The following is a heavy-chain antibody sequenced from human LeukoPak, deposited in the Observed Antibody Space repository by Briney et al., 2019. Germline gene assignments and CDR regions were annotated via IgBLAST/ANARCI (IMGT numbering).Heavy chain of an antibody. CDR3: ARVFPKLGIAAAYFDY. J-gene: IGHJ4*02. D-gene: IGHD6-13*01. CDR1: GGSISSYY. V-gene: IGHV4-59*08. CDR2: IYYSGST. Sequence: SETLSLTCTVSGGSISSYYWSWIRQPPGKGLEWIGYIYYSGSTNYNPSLKSRVTISVDTSKNQFSLKLSSVTAADTAVYYCARVFPKLGIAAAYFDYWGQGTLVTVSS.